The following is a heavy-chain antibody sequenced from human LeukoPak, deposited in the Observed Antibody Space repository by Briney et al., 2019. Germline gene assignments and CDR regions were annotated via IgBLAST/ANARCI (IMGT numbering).Heavy chain of an antibody. V-gene: IGHV3-74*01. CDR1: EFTFSNYW. J-gene: IGHJ5*02. D-gene: IGHD3-3*01. Sequence: HPGGSLRLSCTASEFTFSNYWMHWVRQAPGKGLVWVSRISPDGSSTSYVDSVKGRFTISRDNAKNTLYLQMNSLTAEDTAVFYCARDLVPQADRFLVPFDPWGQGTLVTVSS. CDR2: ISPDGSST. CDR3: ARDLVPQADRFLVPFDP.